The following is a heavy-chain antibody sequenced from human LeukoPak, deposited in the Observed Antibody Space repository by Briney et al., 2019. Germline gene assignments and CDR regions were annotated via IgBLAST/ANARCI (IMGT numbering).Heavy chain of an antibody. CDR2: INHSGST. D-gene: IGHD3-10*01. CDR1: GGSFSGYY. V-gene: IGHV4-34*01. J-gene: IGHJ4*02. Sequence: KPSETLSLTCAVYGGSFSGYYWSWVRQPPGKGLEWIGEINHSGSTNYNPSLKSRVTTSIDTSKNQFSLNLSSVTAADTAMYYCARGTYGSGSYYRVWGDYWGPGTLVTVS. CDR3: ARGTYGSGSYYRVWGDY.